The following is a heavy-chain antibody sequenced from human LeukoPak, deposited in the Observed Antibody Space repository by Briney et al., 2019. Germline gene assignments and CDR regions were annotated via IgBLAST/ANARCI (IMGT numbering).Heavy chain of an antibody. CDR1: GFTFSTYP. J-gene: IGHJ4*02. CDR2: ISGSGGST. V-gene: IGHV3-23*01. Sequence: GGSLRLSCAASGFTFSTYPMHWVRQAPGKGLEWVSAISGSGGSTYYADSVKGRFTISRDNSKNTLYLQMNSLRAEDTAVYYCAKDQGELPSSYFDYWGQGTLVTVSS. D-gene: IGHD1-26*01. CDR3: AKDQGELPSSYFDY.